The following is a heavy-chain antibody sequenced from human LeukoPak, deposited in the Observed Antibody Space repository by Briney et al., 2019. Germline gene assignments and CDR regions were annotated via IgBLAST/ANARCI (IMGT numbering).Heavy chain of an antibody. V-gene: IGHV3-23*01. CDR1: GFTFSSYA. CDR3: GAYCTNGVCSKVGYYFDY. J-gene: IGHJ4*02. D-gene: IGHD2-8*01. Sequence: PGGSLRLSCAASGFTFSSYAMSWVRQAPGKGLEWVSAISGSGGSTYYADSVKGRFTISRDNSKNTLYLQMNSLRAEDTAVYYCGAYCTNGVCSKVGYYFDYWGQETLVTVSS. CDR2: ISGSGGST.